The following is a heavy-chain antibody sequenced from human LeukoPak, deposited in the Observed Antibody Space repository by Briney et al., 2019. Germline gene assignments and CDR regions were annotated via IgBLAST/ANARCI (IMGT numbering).Heavy chain of an antibody. CDR2: ISYDGSNK. CDR1: GFTFSSYA. CDR3: ARDPSMPDY. D-gene: IGHD2/OR15-2a*01. V-gene: IGHV3-30-3*01. J-gene: IGHJ4*02. Sequence: GGSLGLSCAASGFTFSSYAMHWVRQAPGKGLEWVAVISYDGSNKYYADSVKGRFTISRDNAKKSLYLQMNSLRAEDTAVYYCARDPSMPDYWGQGTLVTVSS.